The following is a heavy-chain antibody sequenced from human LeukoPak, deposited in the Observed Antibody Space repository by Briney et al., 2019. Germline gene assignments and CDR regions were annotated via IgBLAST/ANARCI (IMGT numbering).Heavy chain of an antibody. J-gene: IGHJ6*03. CDR2: ISSSSNYI. CDR1: GFTFSSYS. CDR3: ARVGIAVAGRPRDYYYYMDV. V-gene: IGHV3-21*01. D-gene: IGHD6-19*01. Sequence: GGSLRLSCAASGFTFSSYSMNWVRQAPGKGLEWVSSISSSSNYIYYADSVKGRFTISRDNAKNSLYLQMNSLRAEDTAVYYCARVGIAVAGRPRDYYYYMDVWGKGTTVTISS.